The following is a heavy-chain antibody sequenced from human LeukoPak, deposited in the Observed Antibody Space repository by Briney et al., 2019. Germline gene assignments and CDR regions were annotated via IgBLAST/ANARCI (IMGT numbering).Heavy chain of an antibody. J-gene: IGHJ4*02. CDR1: GGSFSGYY. Sequence: SETLSLTCAVYGGSFSGYYWSWIRQPPGKGLEWIGEINHSGSTNYNPSLKSRVTISIDTSKNQFSLKLSSVTAADTAVYYCARAVRELRWAVYYFDYWGQGTLVTVSS. CDR2: INHSGST. V-gene: IGHV4-34*01. CDR3: ARAVRELRWAVYYFDY. D-gene: IGHD1-26*01.